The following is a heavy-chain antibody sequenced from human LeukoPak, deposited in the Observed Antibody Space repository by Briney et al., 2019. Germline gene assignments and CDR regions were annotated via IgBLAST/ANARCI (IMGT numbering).Heavy chain of an antibody. CDR3: VRGRGYSYGHLGLGFDY. CDR1: GFTFSSYN. V-gene: IGHV3-21*01. D-gene: IGHD5-18*01. Sequence: GGSLRLSCAASGFTFSSYNMNWVRQAPGKGLEWVTSISTSSSYIHYADSVKGRFTISRDNAKNSLYLQMNSLRAEDTAVYYCVRGRGYSYGHLGLGFDYWGQGTLVTVSS. J-gene: IGHJ4*02. CDR2: ISTSSSYI.